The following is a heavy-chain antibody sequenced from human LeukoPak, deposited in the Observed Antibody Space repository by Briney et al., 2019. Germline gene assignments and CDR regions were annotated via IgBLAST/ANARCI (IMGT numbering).Heavy chain of an antibody. CDR2: ISSSSSYI. D-gene: IGHD6-13*01. Sequence: GGSLRLSCAASGFTFSSYSMSWVRQAPGKGLEWVSSISSSSSYIYYADSVKGRFTISRDNAKNSLYLQMNSLRVEDTAVYYCARAYSSSHAYYYYYGMDVWGQGTTVTVSS. J-gene: IGHJ6*02. CDR1: GFTFSSYS. CDR3: ARAYSSSHAYYYYYGMDV. V-gene: IGHV3-21*01.